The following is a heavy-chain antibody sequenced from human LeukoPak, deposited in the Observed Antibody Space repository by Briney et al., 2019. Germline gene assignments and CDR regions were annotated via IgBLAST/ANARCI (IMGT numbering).Heavy chain of an antibody. D-gene: IGHD6-19*01. CDR2: IYYSGST. J-gene: IGHJ4*02. V-gene: IGHV4-59*08. Sequence: SETLSLTCAVYGGSFSGYYWSWIRQPPGKGLEWIGYIYYSGSTNYNPSLKSRVTISVDTSKNQFSLKLSSVTAADTAVYYCARQRDSSGWYYFDYWGQGTLVTVSS. CDR1: GGSFSGYY. CDR3: ARQRDSSGWYYFDY.